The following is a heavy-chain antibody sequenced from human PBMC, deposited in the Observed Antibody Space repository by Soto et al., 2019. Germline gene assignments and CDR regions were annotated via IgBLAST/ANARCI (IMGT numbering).Heavy chain of an antibody. D-gene: IGHD5-12*01. CDR3: TKSSGHEYYYYYGMDV. Sequence: QVQLVESGGGVVQPGKSLRLSCVASGFTFSNYGMHWVRQAPGKGLEWVAVISYDGGDEFYADSVKGRFAISRDNSKNPLFLQMDSLRAEDTADYYCTKSSGHEYYYYYGMDVWGQGTTVTVSS. CDR1: GFTFSNYG. CDR2: ISYDGGDE. V-gene: IGHV3-30*18. J-gene: IGHJ6*02.